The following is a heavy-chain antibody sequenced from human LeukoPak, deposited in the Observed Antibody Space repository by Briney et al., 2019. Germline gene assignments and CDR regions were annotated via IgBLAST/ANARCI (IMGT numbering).Heavy chain of an antibody. CDR2: INTNTGNP. Sequence: GASVKVSCKASGGTFTSYAMNWVRQAPGQGLEWMGWINTNTGNPTYAQGFTGRFVFSLDTSVSTAYLQISSLKAEDTAVYYCASRYFDWPPYYGMDVWGQGTTVTVSS. CDR3: ASRYFDWPPYYGMDV. V-gene: IGHV7-4-1*02. D-gene: IGHD3-9*01. J-gene: IGHJ6*02. CDR1: GGTFTSYA.